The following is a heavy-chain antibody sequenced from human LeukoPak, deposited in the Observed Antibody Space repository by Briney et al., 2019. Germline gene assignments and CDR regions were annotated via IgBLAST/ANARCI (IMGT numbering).Heavy chain of an antibody. J-gene: IGHJ4*02. D-gene: IGHD5-18*01. CDR1: GGSVSTGEY. CDR3: ARALGHNYGGLLAY. V-gene: IGHV4-30-4*01. Sequence: SETLSLTCTVSGGSVSTGEYWSWLRQAPGKGLEWIGYIYSSGSTYRNPSLQSRVTISVDTSKNQFSLKVTSVTAADTAVYYCARALGHNYGGLLAYWGQGTLVTVSS. CDR2: IYSSGST.